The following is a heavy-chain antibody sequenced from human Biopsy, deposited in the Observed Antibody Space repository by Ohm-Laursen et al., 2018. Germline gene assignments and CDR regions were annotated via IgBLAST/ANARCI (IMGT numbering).Heavy chain of an antibody. V-gene: IGHV4-39*01. Sequence: GTLSLTCTVSGGSISSSTTYYWAWLRQPPGEGLEWIGSIYNTETTFYNPSLKSRVTISVDTSTNHFSLKVSSVTAADTALYFCARHPTGFWFDPWGHGTLVTVSS. CDR2: IYNTETT. CDR3: ARHPTGFWFDP. J-gene: IGHJ5*02. CDR1: GGSISSSTTYY.